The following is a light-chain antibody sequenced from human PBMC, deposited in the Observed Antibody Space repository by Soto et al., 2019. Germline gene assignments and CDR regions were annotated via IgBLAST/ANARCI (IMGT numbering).Light chain of an antibody. CDR3: QQSHSIPRA. CDR2: AAS. J-gene: IGKJ1*01. CDR1: QNINSY. Sequence: DIQMTQSPSSLSASVGDRVTITCRARQNINSYLNWYQQKPGKAPKLLMYAASSLESGVPSRFSGSGSGTDFTLTISSLQPEDFATYFCQQSHSIPRAFGQGTKVDIK. V-gene: IGKV1-39*01.